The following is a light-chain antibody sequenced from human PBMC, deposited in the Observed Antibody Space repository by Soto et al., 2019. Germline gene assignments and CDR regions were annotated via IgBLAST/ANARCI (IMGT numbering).Light chain of an antibody. CDR3: QQSYSTLQYT. J-gene: IGKJ2*01. V-gene: IGKV1-39*01. Sequence: DIQMTQSPSSLSASVGDRVTITCRASQSISSYLNWYQQKPGKAPKLLIYAASSLQSGVPSRFSGSGSGTDFTLTISSLLPEDFATYYCQQSYSTLQYTFGQGTKLEIK. CDR1: QSISSY. CDR2: AAS.